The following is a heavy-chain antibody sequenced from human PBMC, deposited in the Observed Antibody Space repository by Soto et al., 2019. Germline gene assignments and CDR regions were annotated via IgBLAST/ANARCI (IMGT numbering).Heavy chain of an antibody. J-gene: IGHJ5*02. D-gene: IGHD3-22*01. V-gene: IGHV1-18*04. CDR1: GYTFTSYG. CDR2: ISAYNGNT. Sequence: ASVKVSCKASGYTFTSYGIIWVRQAPGQGLEWMGWISAYNGNTNYAQKLQGRVTMNTDTSTSTAYMELRSLRSDDTAVYYCARDRKWGMILVVTETRSDPWGQGTLATFS. CDR3: ARDRKWGMILVVTETRSDP.